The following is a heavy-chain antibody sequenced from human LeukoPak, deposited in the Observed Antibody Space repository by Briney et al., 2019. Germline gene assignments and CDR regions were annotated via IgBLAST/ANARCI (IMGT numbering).Heavy chain of an antibody. CDR2: ISSSSSYI. Sequence: GGSLRLSCAASGFTFSSYSMNWVRQAPGKGLEWVSSISSSSSYIYYADSVKGRFTISRDNAKNSLYLQMNSLRAEDTAVYYCAATYYYDRSGPYENFQHWGQGTLVTVSS. J-gene: IGHJ1*01. CDR1: GFTFSSYS. D-gene: IGHD3-22*01. V-gene: IGHV3-21*01. CDR3: AATYYYDRSGPYENFQH.